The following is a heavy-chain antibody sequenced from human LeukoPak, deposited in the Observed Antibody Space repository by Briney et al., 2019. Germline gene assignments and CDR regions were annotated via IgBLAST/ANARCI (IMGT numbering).Heavy chain of an antibody. V-gene: IGHV1-8*01. CDR3: ARIRVIYGSGSPDAFDI. CDR2: MNPNSGNT. J-gene: IGHJ3*02. Sequence: ASVKVSCKASGYTFTSYDINWVRQATGQGLEWMGWMNPNSGNTGYAQKFQGRVTMTRNTAISTAYMELSSLRSEDTAVYYCARIRVIYGSGSPDAFDIWGQGTMVTVSS. CDR1: GYTFTSYD. D-gene: IGHD3-10*01.